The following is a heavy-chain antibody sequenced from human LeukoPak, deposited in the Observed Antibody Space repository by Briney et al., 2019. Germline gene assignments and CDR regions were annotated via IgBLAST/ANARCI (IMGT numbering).Heavy chain of an antibody. CDR1: GFTFSSYS. D-gene: IGHD5-24*01. Sequence: GGSLRLSCAASGFTFSSYSMNWGRQAPGKGLELVSSISSSSSYIYHADSVKGRFTISRDNAKNSLYLQMNSLRAEDTAVYYCARAVEMATADYWGQGTLVTVSS. CDR3: ARAVEMATADY. CDR2: ISSSSSYI. V-gene: IGHV3-21*01. J-gene: IGHJ4*02.